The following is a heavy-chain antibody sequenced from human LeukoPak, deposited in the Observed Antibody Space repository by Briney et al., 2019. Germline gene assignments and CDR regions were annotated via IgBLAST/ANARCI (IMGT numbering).Heavy chain of an antibody. D-gene: IGHD4-17*01. CDR1: GGSISSGGYY. Sequence: PSQTLSLTCTVSGGSISSGGYYWSWIRQPPGKGLEWIGYIYHSGSTYYNPSLKSRVTISVDRSKNQFSLKLSSVTAADTAVYYCARGDDDYGYKFDYWGQGTLVTVSS. CDR2: IYHSGST. CDR3: ARGDDDYGYKFDY. V-gene: IGHV4-30-2*01. J-gene: IGHJ4*02.